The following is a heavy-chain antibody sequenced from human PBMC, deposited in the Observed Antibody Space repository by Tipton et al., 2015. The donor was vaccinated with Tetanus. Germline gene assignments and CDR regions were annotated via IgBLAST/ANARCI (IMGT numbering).Heavy chain of an antibody. V-gene: IGHV4-31*11. D-gene: IGHD3-22*01. CDR1: GGSFTSGDFY. Sequence: TLSLTCAVSGGSFTSGDFYWSWIRQHPGKGLEWIGYIYFTGTTYYNPSLESRLTISIDTSKNQFSLELTSVTAADTAVYYCARDSYYSSRWSFADYWGQGTLVTVSS. CDR3: ARDSYYSSRWSFADY. J-gene: IGHJ4*02. CDR2: IYFTGTT.